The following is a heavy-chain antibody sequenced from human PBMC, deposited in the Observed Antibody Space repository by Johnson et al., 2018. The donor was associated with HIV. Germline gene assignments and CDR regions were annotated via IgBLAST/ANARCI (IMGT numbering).Heavy chain of an antibody. CDR1: GFTFSSYG. J-gene: IGHJ3*02. D-gene: IGHD4-17*01. CDR2: IRYDGSNK. Sequence: QVLLVESGGGVVQPGGSLRLSGAASGFTFSSYGMHWVRQAPGKGLEWVAFIRYDGSNKYYADSVKGRFTIPRDNSKNTLYLQMNSLRAEDTAVYYCAKVGGRHDYGDYLGAFDIWGQGTMVTVSS. V-gene: IGHV3-30*02. CDR3: AKVGGRHDYGDYLGAFDI.